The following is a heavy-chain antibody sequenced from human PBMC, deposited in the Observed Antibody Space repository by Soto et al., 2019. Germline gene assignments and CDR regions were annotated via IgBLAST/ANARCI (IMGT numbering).Heavy chain of an antibody. V-gene: IGHV4-39*01. J-gene: IGHJ4*02. Sequence: QLQLQESGPGLVKPSETLSLSCTVSGGSISSSSYYWGWIRQPPGKGLEWIGSIYYTGNTYYDPSLQSRGTLIIDTSKNQYSLRLSSVTAAGTAVHYGERHRGDYYDSSGYFDYWGQGTLVTVCS. CDR1: GGSISSSSYY. D-gene: IGHD3-22*01. CDR2: IYYTGNT. CDR3: ERHRGDYYDSSGYFDY.